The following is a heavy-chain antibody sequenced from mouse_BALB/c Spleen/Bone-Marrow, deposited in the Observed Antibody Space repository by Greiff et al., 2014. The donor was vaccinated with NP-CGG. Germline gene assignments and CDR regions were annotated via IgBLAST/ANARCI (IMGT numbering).Heavy chain of an antibody. V-gene: IGHV14-3*02. CDR2: IDPATGHT. J-gene: IGHJ2*01. CDR1: GFNIKDTY. D-gene: IGHD1-1*01. CDR3: AQWPHCFDSGYEGY. Sequence: EVQLQQSGAELVKPGASVKLSCTASGFNIKDTYMHWVKQRPGQGLEWIGRIDPATGHTEYDPKFQGKAAITADTSSNTAYLQLSSLTSEDTADYYGAQWPHCFDSGYEGYWGQGTTLTVSS.